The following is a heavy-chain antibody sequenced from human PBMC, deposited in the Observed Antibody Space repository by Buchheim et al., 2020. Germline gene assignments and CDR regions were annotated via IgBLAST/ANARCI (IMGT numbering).Heavy chain of an antibody. D-gene: IGHD3-3*01. V-gene: IGHV3-48*03. J-gene: IGHJ4*02. CDR3: ARDPSDYDFWSGYYEDY. Sequence: EVQLVESGGGLVQPGGSLRLSCAASGFTFSSYEMNWVRPAPGKGLEWVSYISSSGSTIYYADSVKGRFTISRDNAKNSLSLQMNSLRAEDTAVYYCARDPSDYDFWSGYYEDYWGQGTL. CDR2: ISSSGSTI. CDR1: GFTFSSYE.